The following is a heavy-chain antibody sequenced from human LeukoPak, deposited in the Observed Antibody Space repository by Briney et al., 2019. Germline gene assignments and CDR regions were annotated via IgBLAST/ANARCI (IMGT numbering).Heavy chain of an antibody. CDR2: NYSSWNA. J-gene: IGHJ6*03. CDR3: ARANNISPPGYYYYYMDV. Sequence: PSQTLSLTRTVSVGSISGSYSSCTPDPPARGRECIVVNYSSWNANYNPSLTSRVTMSVDTSNNTFSLKLRCVSAADTAVYYCARANNISPPGYYYYYMDVWGKGTTVTVSS. CDR1: VGSISGSY. V-gene: IGHV4-59*01. D-gene: IGHD1-14*01.